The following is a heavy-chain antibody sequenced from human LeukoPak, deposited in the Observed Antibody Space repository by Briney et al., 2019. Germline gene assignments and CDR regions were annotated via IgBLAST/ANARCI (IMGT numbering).Heavy chain of an antibody. CDR3: ARGDYNDGAGYLDH. Sequence: SQTLSLTCTVSGGSIFSGDYYWNWIRQPPGKGLEWIGYIYYNGITYYNPSLESRVTISVDTSKNQFSLKLSSVTAADTAVYNCARGDYNDGAGYLDHWGQGTLVPVSS. J-gene: IGHJ5*02. D-gene: IGHD3-22*01. CDR2: IYYNGIT. V-gene: IGHV4-30-4*01. CDR1: GGSIFSGDYY.